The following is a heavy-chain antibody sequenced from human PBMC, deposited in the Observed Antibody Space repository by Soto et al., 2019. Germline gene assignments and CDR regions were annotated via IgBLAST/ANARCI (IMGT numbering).Heavy chain of an antibody. CDR1: GYTLTSYH. V-gene: IGHV1-46*01. D-gene: IGHD4-17*01. CDR2: MSPSGDMT. J-gene: IGHJ4*02. Sequence: ASVKVSCKASGYTLTSYHMDWVRQAPGQGLGWMGKMSPSGDMTWYPQKFRGRVTLTRDTSTGTYYMELSSLRSDDTAVYYCARDGGNYGDNDYWGQGTLVTVSS. CDR3: ARDGGNYGDNDY.